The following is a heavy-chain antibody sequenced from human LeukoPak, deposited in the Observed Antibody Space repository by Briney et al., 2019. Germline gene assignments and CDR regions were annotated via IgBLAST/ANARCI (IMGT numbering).Heavy chain of an antibody. CDR2: INHSGST. D-gene: IGHD3-10*01. J-gene: IGHJ6*03. V-gene: IGHV4-34*01. Sequence: SETLSLTCAVYGGSFSGYYWSWIRQPPGKGLEWIGEINHSGSTNYNPSLKSRVTISVDTSKNQFSLKLSSVTAADTAVYYCASITMVRSYYYYMDVWGKGTTVTVSS. CDR3: ASITMVRSYYYYMDV. CDR1: GGSFSGYY.